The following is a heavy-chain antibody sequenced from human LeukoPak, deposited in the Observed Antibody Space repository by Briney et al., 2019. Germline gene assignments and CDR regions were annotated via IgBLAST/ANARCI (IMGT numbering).Heavy chain of an antibody. V-gene: IGHV5-51*01. Sequence: GGSLKISCKGSGYSFANYWIAWVRQMPGKGLEWMGIIYPGDSDTTYSPSFQGQVTISADKSMSTAYLQWSSLKASDIAMYYCARRGGAYPFDYWGQGTLVTVSS. J-gene: IGHJ4*02. CDR1: GYSFANYW. CDR2: IYPGDSDT. D-gene: IGHD3-16*01. CDR3: ARRGGAYPFDY.